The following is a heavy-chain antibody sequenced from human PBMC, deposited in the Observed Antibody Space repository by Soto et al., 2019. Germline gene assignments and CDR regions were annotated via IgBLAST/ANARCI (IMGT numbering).Heavy chain of an antibody. CDR3: ASRLCSGGSCYSYYYYGMDV. Sequence: ASVKVSCKASGGTFSSYTISWVRQAPGQGLEWMGRIIPILGIANYAQKFQGRVTITADKSTSTAYMELSSLRSEDTAVYYCASRLCSGGSCYSYYYYGMDVWGQGTTVTVSS. D-gene: IGHD2-15*01. CDR2: IIPILGIA. J-gene: IGHJ6*02. V-gene: IGHV1-69*02. CDR1: GGTFSSYT.